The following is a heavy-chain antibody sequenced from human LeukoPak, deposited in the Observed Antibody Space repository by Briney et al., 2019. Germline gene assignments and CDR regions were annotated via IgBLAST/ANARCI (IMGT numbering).Heavy chain of an antibody. V-gene: IGHV3-23*01. CDR2: IGGTGDRT. CDR1: RFTFSSYA. D-gene: IGHD6-19*01. Sequence: PGGSLRLSCAASRFTFSSYAMSWVRQAPGRGLEWVSTIGGTGDRTYYADSVKGRFTISRDNSMDTLFLQMNSLKAEDTAAYYCAKDPVVYHGGSGWHYFDYWGQGTLVTVSS. J-gene: IGHJ4*02. CDR3: AKDPVVYHGGSGWHYFDY.